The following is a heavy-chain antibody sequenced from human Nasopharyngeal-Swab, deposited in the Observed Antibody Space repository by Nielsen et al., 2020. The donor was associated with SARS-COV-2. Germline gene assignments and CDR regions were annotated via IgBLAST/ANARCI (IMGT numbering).Heavy chain of an antibody. D-gene: IGHD5-24*01. CDR3: ARGGDGYNSYDAFDI. CDR1: GYTFTSYA. Sequence: ASVKVSCKASGYTFTSYAMNWVRQAPGQGLEWTGWINTNTGNPTYAQGFTGRFVFSLDTSVSTAYLQISSLKAEDTAVYYCARGGDGYNSYDAFDIWGQGTMVTVSS. J-gene: IGHJ3*02. CDR2: INTNTGNP. V-gene: IGHV7-4-1*02.